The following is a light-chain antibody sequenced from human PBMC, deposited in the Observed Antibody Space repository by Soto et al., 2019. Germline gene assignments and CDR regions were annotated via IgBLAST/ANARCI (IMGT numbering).Light chain of an antibody. CDR2: DAS. J-gene: IGKJ4*01. CDR3: QQYYNWLT. V-gene: IGKV3-11*01. CDR1: QSVGSY. Sequence: EIVLIQSPATLSLSPGERATLSCRASQSVGSYLAWYQHKPGQAPRLLISDASNRATGIPARFSGSGSETDFTLTISSLEPEDSAVYYCQQYYNWLTFGGGTKVDIK.